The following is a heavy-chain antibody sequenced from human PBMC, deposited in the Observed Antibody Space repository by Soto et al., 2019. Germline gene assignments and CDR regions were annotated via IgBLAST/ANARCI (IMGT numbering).Heavy chain of an antibody. CDR3: ARQWGDYFDY. CDR2: IYYSGST. Sequence: QVQLQESGPGLVKPSETLSLTCTVSGSSISSYYWGWIRQPPGKGLEWIGYIYYSGSTNYNPSLKSRVTISVDTSKNQFSLKLSSVTAADTAVYYCARQWGDYFDYWGQGTLVTVSS. CDR1: GSSISSYY. D-gene: IGHD3-16*01. V-gene: IGHV4-59*08. J-gene: IGHJ4*02.